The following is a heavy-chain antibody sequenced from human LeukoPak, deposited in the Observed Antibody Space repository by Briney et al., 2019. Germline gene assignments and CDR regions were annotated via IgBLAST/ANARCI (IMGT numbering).Heavy chain of an antibody. Sequence: QPGGSLRLSCAASGLTFSSYAMSWVRQAPGKGLEWVSAISGSGGSTYYADSVKGRFTISRDNSKNTLYLQMNSLRAEDTAVYYCAKKLPYYYDSSGYLLDYWGQGTLVTVSS. CDR3: AKKLPYYYDSSGYLLDY. J-gene: IGHJ4*02. V-gene: IGHV3-23*01. CDR1: GLTFSSYA. D-gene: IGHD3-22*01. CDR2: ISGSGGST.